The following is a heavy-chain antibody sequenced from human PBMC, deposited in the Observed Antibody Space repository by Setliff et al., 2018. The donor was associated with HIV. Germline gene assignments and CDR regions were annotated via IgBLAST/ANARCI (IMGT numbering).Heavy chain of an antibody. CDR3: ARGSRQLTIFGVVFKTNYYFMDV. CDR1: GYSINTAYY. Sequence: SETLSLTCSVSGYSINTAYYWGWIRQSPGKGLEWIGGFHHSGSTHYNPSLKSRVTISVDTSKNQFSLTLNSVTAADTAVYYCARGSRQLTIFGVVFKTNYYFMDVWGKGTAVTVS. D-gene: IGHD3-3*01. J-gene: IGHJ6*03. V-gene: IGHV4-38-2*02. CDR2: FHHSGST.